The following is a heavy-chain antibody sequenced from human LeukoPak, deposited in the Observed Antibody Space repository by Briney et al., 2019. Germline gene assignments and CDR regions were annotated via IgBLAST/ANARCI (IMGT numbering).Heavy chain of an antibody. D-gene: IGHD3-16*01. CDR1: GGSFSGYY. CDR3: ARHYFSTNWFDP. CDR2: INHSGST. J-gene: IGHJ5*02. V-gene: IGHV4-34*01. Sequence: SETLSLTCAVYGGSFSGYYWSWIRQPPGKGLEWIGEINHSGSTNYNPSLKSRVTISVDASKNQFSLKLSSVTAADTAVYYCARHYFSTNWFDPWGQGTLVTVSS.